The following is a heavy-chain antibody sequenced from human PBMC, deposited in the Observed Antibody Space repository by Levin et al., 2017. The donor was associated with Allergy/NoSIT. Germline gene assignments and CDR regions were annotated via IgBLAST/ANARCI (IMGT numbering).Heavy chain of an antibody. Sequence: PSETLSLTCGVYGGSFSAHYWSWIRQSPGKGLEWIGEIYHSGSTNYNPSLKSRVTMSVDPSKNQFSLHLASVTAADTAVYYCSREGEYSGAWYYFDHWGQGTLVTLSS. CDR2: IYHSGST. D-gene: IGHD5-12*01. V-gene: IGHV4-34*01. J-gene: IGHJ4*02. CDR3: SREGEYSGAWYYFDH. CDR1: GGSFSAHY.